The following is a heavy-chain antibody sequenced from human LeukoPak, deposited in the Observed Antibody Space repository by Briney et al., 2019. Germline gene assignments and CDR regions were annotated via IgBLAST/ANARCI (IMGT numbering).Heavy chain of an antibody. J-gene: IGHJ3*02. Sequence: ASVKVSCKVSGYTLTELSMHWVRQDPGKGLEWMGGFDPEDGETIYAQKFQGRVTMTEDTSTDTAYMELSSLRSEDTAVYYCATDLCSSTSCYKGEGAFDIWGQGTMVTVSS. CDR2: FDPEDGET. CDR3: ATDLCSSTSCYKGEGAFDI. CDR1: GYTLTELS. V-gene: IGHV1-24*01. D-gene: IGHD2-2*02.